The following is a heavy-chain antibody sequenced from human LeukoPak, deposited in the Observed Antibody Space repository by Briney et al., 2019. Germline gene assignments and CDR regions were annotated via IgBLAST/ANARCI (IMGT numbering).Heavy chain of an antibody. D-gene: IGHD5-12*01. J-gene: IGHJ4*02. CDR2: ISGSGGST. CDR3: ARPDIGVASFDY. Sequence: GRSLRLSCAASGFTFSSYAMSWVRQAPGKGLEWVSTISGSGGSTYYADSVKGRFTISRDNSKNTLDLQMNSLRAEDTAIYYCARPDIGVASFDYWGQGTLVTVSS. V-gene: IGHV3-23*01. CDR1: GFTFSSYA.